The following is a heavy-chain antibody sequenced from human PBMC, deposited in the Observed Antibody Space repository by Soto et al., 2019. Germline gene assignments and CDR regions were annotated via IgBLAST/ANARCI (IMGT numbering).Heavy chain of an antibody. D-gene: IGHD5-12*01. CDR3: ARESGGATATLDYYYFYMDV. J-gene: IGHJ6*03. CDR2: INPSSGVT. CDR1: GDRFTDYY. Sequence: QVQLVQSGAEVKEPGASVTVSCRASGDRFTDYYMHWVRQAPGQGLEWMGWINPSSGVTKYAQKFQGWVTMTRDTSIRTVYMQLSRLRLDDTAIYYCARESGGATATLDYYYFYMDVWGTGTTVTVSS. V-gene: IGHV1-2*04.